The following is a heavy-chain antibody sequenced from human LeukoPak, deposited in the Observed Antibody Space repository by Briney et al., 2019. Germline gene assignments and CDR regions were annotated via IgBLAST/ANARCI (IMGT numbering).Heavy chain of an antibody. CDR1: GGSISSYY. CDR2: IYYSGST. J-gene: IGHJ4*02. D-gene: IGHD6-13*01. Sequence: SETLPLTCTVSGGSISSYYWSWIRQPPGKGLEWIGYIYYSGSTNYNPSLKSRVTISVDTSKNQFSLKLSSVTAADTAVYYCARERVLSTSSWYDYWGQGTLVTVSS. CDR3: ARERVLSTSSWYDY. V-gene: IGHV4-59*01.